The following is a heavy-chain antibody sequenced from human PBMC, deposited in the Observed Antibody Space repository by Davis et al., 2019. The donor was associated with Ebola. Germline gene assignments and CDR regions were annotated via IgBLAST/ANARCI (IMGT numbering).Heavy chain of an antibody. CDR3: AKGPSVFAEAADFDE. CDR2: ISCSGCST. J-gene: IGHJ4*02. V-gene: IGHV3-23*01. CDR1: GFTFSSYA. D-gene: IGHD3-3*01. Sequence: GGSLRLSCAASGFTFSSYAMSWVRQPPGHLLAWFSAISCSGCSTYYADSVKGRFTTSRDNSKNTLYLQMNSLSAEDTAVYYCAKGPSVFAEAADFDEWGQGTMVTVSS.